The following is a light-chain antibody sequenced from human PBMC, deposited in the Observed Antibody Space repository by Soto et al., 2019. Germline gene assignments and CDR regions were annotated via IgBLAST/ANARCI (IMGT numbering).Light chain of an antibody. J-gene: IGKJ1*01. V-gene: IGKV3-15*01. Sequence: EIVRTQSPATLSVSPGERATLSCRASQSVNSNLAWYQQKPGQAPSLFIYGASTRATGVPARFSGSGSGTEFILTVKSLKSEDFAVYFCQQSNNWSTVGQGTKVEIK. CDR1: QSVNSN. CDR3: QQSNNWST. CDR2: GAS.